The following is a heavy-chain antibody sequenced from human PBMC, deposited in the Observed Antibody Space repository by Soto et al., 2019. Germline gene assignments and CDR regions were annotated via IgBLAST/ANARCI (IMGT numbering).Heavy chain of an antibody. CDR1: GFIFTNYA. J-gene: IGHJ3*01. D-gene: IGHD5-12*01. CDR3: VREGRGSFDF. V-gene: IGHV3-23*01. Sequence: EVQVSESGGGLVRPGGSLRLSCAASGFIFTNYAINWVRQAPGKGLEWVSVIGGRGNSAYYADSVQGRFTISRDNSKNTLSLQMSSLTADDTAIYYCVREGRGSFDFWGRGTMVTVSS. CDR2: IGGRGNSA.